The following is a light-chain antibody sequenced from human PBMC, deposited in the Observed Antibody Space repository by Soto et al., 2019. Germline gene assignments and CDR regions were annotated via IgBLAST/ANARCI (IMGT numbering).Light chain of an antibody. CDR1: ESVSDW. V-gene: IGKV1-5*01. CDR2: DVS. Sequence: DIQMTQSPPSLSASVGDRVTITCRASESVSDWLASYQQKPGKAPEILIFDVSHLIGGVSSRFSGSGSGTEFTLTITSLQPEDVATYYCQQYYRFWSFGQGTTVEI. CDR3: QQYYRFWS. J-gene: IGKJ1*01.